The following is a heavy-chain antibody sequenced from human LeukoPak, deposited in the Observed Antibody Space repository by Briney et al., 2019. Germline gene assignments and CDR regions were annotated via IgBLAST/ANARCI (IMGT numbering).Heavy chain of an antibody. J-gene: IGHJ4*02. V-gene: IGHV3-30*02. CDR1: GFTFSSYG. D-gene: IGHD5-12*01. Sequence: SGGSLRLSCAASGFTFSSYGMHWVRQAPGKGLEWVAVIWYDGSNKYYADSVKGRFTISRDNSKNTLYLQMNSLRAEDTAVYYCAKSPNSGYDYADYWGQGTLVTVSS. CDR2: IWYDGSNK. CDR3: AKSPNSGYDYADY.